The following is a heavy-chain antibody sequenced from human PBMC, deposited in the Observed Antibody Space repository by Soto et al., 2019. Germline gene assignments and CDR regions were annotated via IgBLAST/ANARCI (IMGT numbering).Heavy chain of an antibody. CDR1: GGSMSSGGYS. CDR3: ARPLYSYGPMDV. CDR2: IYYSGST. V-gene: IGHV4-61*08. J-gene: IGHJ6*02. D-gene: IGHD5-18*01. Sequence: SETLSLTCAVSGGSMSSGGYSWSWIRQPPGKGLEWIGYIYYSGSTNYNPSLKSRVTISVDTSKNQFSLKLSSVTAADTAVYYCARPLYSYGPMDVWGQGTTVT.